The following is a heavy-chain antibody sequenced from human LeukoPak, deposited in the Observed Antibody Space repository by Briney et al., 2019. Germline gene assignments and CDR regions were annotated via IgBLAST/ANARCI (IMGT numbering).Heavy chain of an antibody. J-gene: IGHJ4*02. CDR3: AREVWGPEY. CDR2: IKQDGSDK. D-gene: IGHD1-14*01. CDR1: GFTFTKYW. Sequence: GGSLRLSCAASGFTFTKYWMTWVRQAPGKGLEWVGNIKQDGSDKNYMDSVKGRFTISRDNTKNSVYLQMSGLRAEDTAVYYCAREVWGPEYWGQGTLVTVSS. V-gene: IGHV3-7*01.